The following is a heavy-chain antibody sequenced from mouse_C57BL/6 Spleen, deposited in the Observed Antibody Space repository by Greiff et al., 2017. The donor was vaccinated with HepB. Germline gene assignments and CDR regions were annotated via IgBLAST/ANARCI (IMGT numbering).Heavy chain of an antibody. J-gene: IGHJ3*01. Sequence: DVQLQQSGAELVRPGASVKLSCTASGFNIKDYYMHWVKQRPEQGLEWIGRIDPEDGDTEYAPKFQGKATMTADTSSNTAYLQLSSLTSEDTAVYYCTGQLRLRFAYWGQGTLVTVSA. CDR3: TGQLRLRFAY. V-gene: IGHV14-1*01. CDR1: GFNIKDYY. CDR2: IDPEDGDT. D-gene: IGHD3-2*02.